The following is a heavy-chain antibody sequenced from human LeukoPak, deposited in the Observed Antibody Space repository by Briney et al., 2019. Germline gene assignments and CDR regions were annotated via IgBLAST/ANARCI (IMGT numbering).Heavy chain of an antibody. CDR3: ARGLYCSSTSCYAGGWFDP. J-gene: IGHJ5*02. CDR2: ISAYNGNT. D-gene: IGHD2-2*01. V-gene: IGHV1-18*01. Sequence: GASVKVSCKASGYTSTSYGISWVRQAPGQGLEWMGWISAYNGNTNYAQKLQGRVTMTTDTSTSTAYMELRSLRSDDTAVYYCARGLYCSSTSCYAGGWFDPWGQGTLVTVSS. CDR1: GYTSTSYG.